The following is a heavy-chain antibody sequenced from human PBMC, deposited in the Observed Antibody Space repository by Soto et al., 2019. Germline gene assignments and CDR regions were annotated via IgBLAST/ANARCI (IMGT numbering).Heavy chain of an antibody. CDR2: MNPNSGNT. CDR3: ARDYGGNSGPQYNWFDP. J-gene: IGHJ5*02. D-gene: IGHD4-17*01. V-gene: IGHV1-8*01. Sequence: GASVKVSCKASGYTFTSYDINWVRQATGQGLEWMGWMNPNSGNTGYAQKFQGRVTMTRNTSISTAYMELSSLRSEDTAVYYCARDYGGNSGPQYNWFDPWGQGTLVTVS. CDR1: GYTFTSYD.